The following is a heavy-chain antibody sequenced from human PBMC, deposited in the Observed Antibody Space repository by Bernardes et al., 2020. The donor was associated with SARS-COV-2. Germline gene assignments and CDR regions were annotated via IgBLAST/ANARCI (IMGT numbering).Heavy chain of an antibody. CDR1: GGSISSNSYY. J-gene: IGHJ4*02. Sequence: SETLSLTCTVSGGSISSNSYYWGWIRQPPGRGLEWIGNIYYTGTTSYNPSLKSRVTISVDTSKKQFFLRLSSVTAADTAVFFCARLTTRTSGWFGSFDSWGQGIQVTVSS. CDR2: IYYTGTT. D-gene: IGHD6-19*01. CDR3: ARLTTRTSGWFGSFDS. V-gene: IGHV4-39*01.